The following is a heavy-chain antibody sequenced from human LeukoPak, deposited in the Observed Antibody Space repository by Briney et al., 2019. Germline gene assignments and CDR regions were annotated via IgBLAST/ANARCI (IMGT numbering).Heavy chain of an antibody. D-gene: IGHD6-19*01. CDR3: TRVIVAVPGYFDYFDF. J-gene: IGHJ4*02. Sequence: GGSLRLSCTASGVSFSNHYMRWIRQAPGKGLEWVANINEDGSNKWHLGSVKGRFTVSRDNARNSLYLQMNSLRVEDTAVYYCTRVIVAVPGYFDYFDFWGQGVLVTVSS. V-gene: IGHV3-7*01. CDR2: INEDGSNK. CDR1: GVSFSNHY.